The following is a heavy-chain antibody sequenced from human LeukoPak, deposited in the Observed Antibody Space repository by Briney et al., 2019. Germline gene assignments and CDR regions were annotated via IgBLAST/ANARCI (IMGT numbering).Heavy chain of an antibody. J-gene: IGHJ4*02. Sequence: SETLSLTCTVSGGSISSYYLSWIRQPAGKGLEWIGRMYSSGSNDNPSLKSRVTMSIDTSTKQLSLKVSSVTAADTAVYYCARHRYGRNYFDYWGQGTLVTVSS. CDR1: GGSISSYY. V-gene: IGHV4-4*07. CDR3: ARHRYGRNYFDY. CDR2: MYSSGS. D-gene: IGHD5-18*01.